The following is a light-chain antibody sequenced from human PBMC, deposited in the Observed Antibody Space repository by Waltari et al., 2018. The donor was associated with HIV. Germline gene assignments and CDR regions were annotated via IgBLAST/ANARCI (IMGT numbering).Light chain of an antibody. Sequence: QTVVTQEPSFSVSPGGTVTLTCGLSSGSVSTTYYPSWYQHTPGQDPRTLIYNTNTRSSGVPDRFSGSILGNKAALNITGAQADDECDYYCVLYMGSGISVFGGGTKLTVL. CDR1: SGSVSTTYY. J-gene: IGLJ2*01. CDR3: VLYMGSGISV. CDR2: NTN. V-gene: IGLV8-61*01.